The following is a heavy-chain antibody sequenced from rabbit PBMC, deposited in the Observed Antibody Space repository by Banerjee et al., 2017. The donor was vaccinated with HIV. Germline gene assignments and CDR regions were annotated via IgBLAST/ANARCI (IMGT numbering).Heavy chain of an antibody. CDR2: VHYGYGI. D-gene: IGHD4-2*01. CDR1: GFSFSSNYW. V-gene: IGHV1S45*01. CDR3: ARDLGGFAGYGDL. Sequence: QQQLVESGGGLVKPGASLTLTCTASGFSFSSNYWISWVRQDPGKGLEWIGYVHYGYGIYYASWVNGRFTISKTSSTTVTLQMTSLTVADPATYFCARDLGGFAGYGDLWDPGTLVTVS. J-gene: IGHJ4*01.